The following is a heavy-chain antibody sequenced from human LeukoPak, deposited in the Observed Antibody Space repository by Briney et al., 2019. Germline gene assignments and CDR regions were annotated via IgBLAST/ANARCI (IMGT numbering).Heavy chain of an antibody. V-gene: IGHV2-5*02. CDR3: AHGTGEALTLRGDYNDGGFDI. D-gene: IGHD5-24*01. CDR2: IYWDDDK. Sequence: SGPTLVNPTQTLTLTCTLSGFSLSTGGVGVGWIRPPPRKALEWLAFIYWDDDKRYNPSLKNRLTIAKGTSENQVVLTMTKMDPVDTGTYFCAHGTGEALTLRGDYNDGGFDIWGQGTLVTVSS. J-gene: IGHJ4*02. CDR1: GFSLSTGGVG.